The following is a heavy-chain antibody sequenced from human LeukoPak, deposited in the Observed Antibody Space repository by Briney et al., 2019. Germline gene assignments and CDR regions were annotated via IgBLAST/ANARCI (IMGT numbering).Heavy chain of an antibody. J-gene: IGHJ5*02. D-gene: IGHD4-17*01. Sequence: GGSLRLSCAASGFTFSSYSMNWVRQAPGKGLEWVSSISSSSSYIYYADSVKGRFTISRDNAKNSLYLQMNSLRAEDTAVYYCARGPIRRRYQNTVTTSFWFDPWGQGTLVTVSS. V-gene: IGHV3-21*01. CDR3: ARGPIRRRYQNTVTTSFWFDP. CDR1: GFTFSSYS. CDR2: ISSSSSYI.